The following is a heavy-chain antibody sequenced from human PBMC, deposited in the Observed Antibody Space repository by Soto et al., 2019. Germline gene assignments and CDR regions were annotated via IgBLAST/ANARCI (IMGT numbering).Heavy chain of an antibody. D-gene: IGHD6-13*01. V-gene: IGHV1-69*01. CDR1: GGTFSSYA. CDR3: ARARSDSSRSVFIWAVLIY. CDR2: IIPIFGTA. J-gene: IGHJ4*02. Sequence: QVQLVQSGAEVKKPGSSVKVSCKASGGTFSSYAISWVRQAPGQGLEWMGGIIPIFGTANYAQKFQGRVTITADESTSTGYMELSSLRSEDTAVYYCARARSDSSRSVFIWAVLIYWGQGTLVTVSS.